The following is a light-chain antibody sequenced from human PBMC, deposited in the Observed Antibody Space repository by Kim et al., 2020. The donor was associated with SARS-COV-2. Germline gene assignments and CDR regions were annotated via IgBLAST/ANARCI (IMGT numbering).Light chain of an antibody. V-gene: IGKV3-11*01. J-gene: IGKJ4*01. CDR3: QHRANWPLT. CDR2: DAS. CDR1: QRVSSY. Sequence: SLSQGERATLSCRASQRVSSYLAWYQQKPGQAPRILIYDASNRATGIPARFSGSGSGTDFTLTITSLEPEDFAVYYCQHRANWPLTFGGGTKLEI.